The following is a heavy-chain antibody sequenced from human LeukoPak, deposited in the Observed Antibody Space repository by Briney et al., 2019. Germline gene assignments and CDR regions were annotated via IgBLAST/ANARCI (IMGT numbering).Heavy chain of an antibody. CDR2: INPNSGGT. Sequence: GASVKVSCKASGYTFTGYYMHWVRQAPGQGLEWMGWINPNSGGTNYAQKFQGRVTMTRDTSISTAYMELSRLRSDDTAVYYCARDQQRNYYYYYMDVWGKGTTVTVS. D-gene: IGHD6-13*01. CDR1: GYTFTGYY. CDR3: ARDQQRNYYYYYMDV. V-gene: IGHV1-2*02. J-gene: IGHJ6*03.